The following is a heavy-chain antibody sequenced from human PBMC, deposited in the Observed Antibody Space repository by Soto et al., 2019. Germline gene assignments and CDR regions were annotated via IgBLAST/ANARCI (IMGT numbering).Heavy chain of an antibody. V-gene: IGHV3-33*01. CDR3: ARDAGYSSSSCWFDP. CDR2: IWYDGSNK. Sequence: QVQLVESGGGVVQPGRSLRLSCAASGFTFSSYGMHWVRQAPGKALEWVAVIWYDGSNKYYADSVKGRFTISRDNSKNTLYLQMNSLRAEDTAVYYCARDAGYSSSSCWFDPWGQGTLVTVSS. J-gene: IGHJ5*02. CDR1: GFTFSSYG. D-gene: IGHD6-6*01.